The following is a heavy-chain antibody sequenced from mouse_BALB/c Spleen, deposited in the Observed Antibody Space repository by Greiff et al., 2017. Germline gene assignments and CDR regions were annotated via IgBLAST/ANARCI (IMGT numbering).Heavy chain of an antibody. V-gene: IGHV1-15*01. CDR3: TRWGITTSWFAY. Sequence: QVHVKQSGAELVRPGASVTLSCKASGYTFTDYEMHWVKQTPVHGLEWIGAIDPETGGTAYNQKFKGKATLTADKSSSTAYMELRSLTSEDSAVYYCTRWGITTSWFAYWGQGTLVTVSA. D-gene: IGHD2-4*01. CDR2: IDPETGGT. CDR1: GYTFTDYE. J-gene: IGHJ3*01.